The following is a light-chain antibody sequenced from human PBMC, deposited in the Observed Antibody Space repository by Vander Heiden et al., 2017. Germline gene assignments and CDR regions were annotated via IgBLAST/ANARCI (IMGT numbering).Light chain of an antibody. V-gene: IGLV4-60*02. CDR2: LEGSGNY. J-gene: IGLJ3*02. Sequence: QPVLTPSSSASASLGSSVKLTCTLSSGHSSYIIAWHQQQPGKAPRYLMNLEGSGNYNKGSGIPDRFSGSSSGADRYLTISNLQFEDEADYYCETWASNTRVFGGGTKLTVL. CDR1: SGHSSYI. CDR3: ETWASNTRV.